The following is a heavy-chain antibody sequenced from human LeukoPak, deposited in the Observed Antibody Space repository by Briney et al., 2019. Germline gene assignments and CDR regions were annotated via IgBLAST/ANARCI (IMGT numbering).Heavy chain of an antibody. CDR3: ARLTGLTH. CDR2: ISYSGNT. V-gene: IGHV4-39*07. CDR1: GDSISSSSYY. J-gene: IGHJ4*02. Sequence: PSETLSLTCSVSGDSISSSSYYWGWIRQPPGKGLEWIGSISYSGNTYYNPSLKSRVTISVDTSKNQFSPKLSSVTAADTATYYCARLTGLTHWGPGTLVTVSS. D-gene: IGHD4/OR15-4a*01.